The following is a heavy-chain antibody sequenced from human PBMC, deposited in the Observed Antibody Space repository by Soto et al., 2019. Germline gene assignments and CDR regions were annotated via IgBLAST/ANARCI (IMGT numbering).Heavy chain of an antibody. V-gene: IGHV3-74*01. CDR2: INGEASTT. D-gene: IGHD5-12*01. CDR3: ARDPRDGYHSPPDY. CDR1: GFTFNSHW. Sequence: EVQLVESGGGLVQPGGSLRLSCVPSGFTFNSHWMHWVRQAPGKGLVWVSRINGEASTTSYADSVRGRFTISRDNAKNTLYLQMNSLRVDDTAVYYCARDPRDGYHSPPDYWGQGTLVTVSS. J-gene: IGHJ4*02.